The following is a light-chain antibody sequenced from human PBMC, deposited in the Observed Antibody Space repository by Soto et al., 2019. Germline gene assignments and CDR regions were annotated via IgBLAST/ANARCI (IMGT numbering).Light chain of an antibody. CDR1: QSVSSN. Sequence: EIVMTQSPATLSVSPGERATLSCRASQSVSSNLAWYQQKPGQAPRRLIYGASTRATGIPARFSGSGSGTEFTLTISSLQSEDFAVYYCLQYNSWPRTFGQGTKVEVK. V-gene: IGKV3-15*01. CDR2: GAS. CDR3: LQYNSWPRT. J-gene: IGKJ1*01.